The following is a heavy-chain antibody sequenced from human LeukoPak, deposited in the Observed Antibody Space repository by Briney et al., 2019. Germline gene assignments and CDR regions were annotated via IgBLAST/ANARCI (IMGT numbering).Heavy chain of an antibody. D-gene: IGHD1-26*01. CDR3: ARSPSRYSGSYCFGY. CDR2: INPNSGGT. J-gene: IGHJ4*02. CDR1: GYTFDDFG. V-gene: IGHV1-2*02. Sequence: ASVKVSCKASGYTFDDFGIIWVRQAPGQGLEWMGWINPNSGGTNYAQKFQGRVTMTRDTSISTAYMELSRLRSDDTAVYYCARSPSRYSGSYCFGYWGQGTLVTVSS.